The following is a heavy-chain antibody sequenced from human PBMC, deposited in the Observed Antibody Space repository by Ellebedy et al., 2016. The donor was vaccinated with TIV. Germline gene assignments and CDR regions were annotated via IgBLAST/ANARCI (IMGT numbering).Heavy chain of an antibody. CDR1: GFTSTSYE. Sequence: GESLKISCVASGFTSTSYEMHWVRQAPGKGLEWVSSISSNGRHIYYADSVRARFAISRDNAGGSLWLQMTSLRAEDTALYYCAREFDIGQPSAFDYWGQGILVTVSS. CDR3: AREFDIGQPSAFDY. D-gene: IGHD2-15*01. V-gene: IGHV3-21*01. J-gene: IGHJ4*02. CDR2: ISSNGRHI.